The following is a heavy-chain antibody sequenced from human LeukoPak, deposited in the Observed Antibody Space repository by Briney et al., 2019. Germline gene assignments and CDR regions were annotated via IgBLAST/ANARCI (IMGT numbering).Heavy chain of an antibody. D-gene: IGHD1-26*01. Sequence: SQTLSLTCTVSGGSVSSGSYYWSWIRQPAGKGLEWIGRIYTSGSTNYNPSLKSRVTMSVDTSKNQFSLKLSSVTAADTAVYYCAISGSYFGGYYFDYWGQGTLVTVSS. CDR1: GGSVSSGSYY. J-gene: IGHJ4*02. CDR2: IYTSGST. CDR3: AISGSYFGGYYFDY. V-gene: IGHV4-61*02.